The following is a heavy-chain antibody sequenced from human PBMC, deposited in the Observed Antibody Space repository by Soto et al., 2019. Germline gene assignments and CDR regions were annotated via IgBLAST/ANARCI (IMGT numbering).Heavy chain of an antibody. V-gene: IGHV4-39*01. CDR3: ARQRAEYYYDSSGYSFDY. D-gene: IGHD3-22*01. J-gene: IGHJ4*02. CDR2: IYYSGST. CDR1: GGSISSSSYY. Sequence: SETLSLTCTVSGGSISSSSYYWGWIRQPPGKGLEWIGSIYYSGSTYYNPSLKSRVTISGDTSKNQFSLKLSSVTAADTAVYYCARQRAEYYYDSSGYSFDYWGQGTLVTVSS.